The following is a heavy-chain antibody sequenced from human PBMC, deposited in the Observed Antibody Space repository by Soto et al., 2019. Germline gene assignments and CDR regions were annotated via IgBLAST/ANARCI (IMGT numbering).Heavy chain of an antibody. Sequence: GWSLRLSCASSGFTFTRYSMNWVRQAPGKGLEWVSSISSTTNYIYYADSMKGRFTVSRDNAKNSVYLEMNSLSAEDTALYYCARESEDLTSNFDYWGQGTLVTVSS. V-gene: IGHV3-21*01. CDR3: ARESEDLTSNFDY. J-gene: IGHJ4*02. CDR1: GFTFTRYS. CDR2: ISSTTNYI.